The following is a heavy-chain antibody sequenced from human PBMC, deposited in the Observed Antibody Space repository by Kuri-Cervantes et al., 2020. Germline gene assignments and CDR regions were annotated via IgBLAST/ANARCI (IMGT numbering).Heavy chain of an antibody. CDR2: IKQDGSEK. V-gene: IGHV3-7*01. Sequence: GGSLRLSCAASGFTFSSYWMSWVRQAPGKGLEWVANIKQDGSEKYYVDSVKGRFTISRDNAKNSLYLQMNSLRAEDTAVYYCAREMATITPGMDVWSQGTTVTVSS. J-gene: IGHJ6*02. CDR3: AREMATITPGMDV. D-gene: IGHD5-24*01. CDR1: GFTFSSYW.